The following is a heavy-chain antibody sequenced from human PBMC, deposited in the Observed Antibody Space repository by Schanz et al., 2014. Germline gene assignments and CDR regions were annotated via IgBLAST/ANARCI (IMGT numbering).Heavy chain of an antibody. Sequence: VQLVESGGDLVKPGGSLRLSCEASGFTFSNYGMNWVRQAPEKGLEWVSYISSSSGTIYYADSVKGRFTISRDNAKNLLYLQMNSLRDEDTAVYYCAREGERKGMLPYYFDYWGQGALVTVSS. CDR1: GFTFSNYG. CDR2: ISSSSGTI. J-gene: IGHJ4*02. V-gene: IGHV3-48*02. CDR3: AREGERKGMLPYYFDY. D-gene: IGHD3-10*01.